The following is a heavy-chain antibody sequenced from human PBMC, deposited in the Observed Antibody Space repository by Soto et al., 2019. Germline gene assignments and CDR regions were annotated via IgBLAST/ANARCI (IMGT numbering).Heavy chain of an antibody. J-gene: IGHJ4*02. V-gene: IGHV3-30-3*01. D-gene: IGHD5-18*01. CDR3: AKGSRGYSYGHFDY. Sequence: PGGSLRLSCAASGFTYSTYTMHWVRQAPGKGLEWVAVISYDGNNKFYADSVKGRFTISRDSTKQTLYLQMNSLRPDDTAMYYCAKGSRGYSYGHFDYWGQGTLVTVSS. CDR2: ISYDGNNK. CDR1: GFTYSTYT.